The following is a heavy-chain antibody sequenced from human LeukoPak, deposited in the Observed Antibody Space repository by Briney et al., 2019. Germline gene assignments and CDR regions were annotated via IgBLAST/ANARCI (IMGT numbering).Heavy chain of an antibody. D-gene: IGHD1-7*01. CDR3: ARETNDWFDP. CDR1: GFTFSSYA. V-gene: IGHV3-30-3*01. CDR2: ISYDGSNK. J-gene: IGHJ5*02. Sequence: GGSLRLSCAASGFTFSSYAMHWVRQAPGKGLEWVAVISYDGSNKYYADSVKGRFTISRDNSKNTLYLQMNSLRAEDTAVYYCARETNDWFDPWGQGTLVTVSS.